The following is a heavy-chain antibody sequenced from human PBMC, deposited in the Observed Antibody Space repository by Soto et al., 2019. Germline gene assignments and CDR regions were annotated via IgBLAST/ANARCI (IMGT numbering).Heavy chain of an antibody. J-gene: IGHJ4*02. CDR1: GLTVSSNY. V-gene: IGHV3-53*01. D-gene: IGHD1-1*01. Sequence: GGSLRLSCAASGLTVSSNYMSWVRQAPGKGPEWVSVIYSGGTRDYADSVKGRFTISRDNSKNTLYLQMNSLRAEDTAVYYCASEVEVERTPMADYWGQGTMVTVSS. CDR3: ASEVEVERTPMADY. CDR2: IYSGGTR.